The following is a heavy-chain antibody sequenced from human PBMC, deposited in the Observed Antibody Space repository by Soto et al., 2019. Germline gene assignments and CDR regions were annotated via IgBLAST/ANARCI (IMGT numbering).Heavy chain of an antibody. V-gene: IGHV4-59*01. CDR2: IYYSGST. J-gene: IGHJ4*02. CDR1: GGSISSYY. CDR3: AGGGLRYFDWLGN. Sequence: QVQLQESGPGLVKPSETLSLTCTVSGGSISSYYWSWIRQPPGKGLEWIGYIYYSGSTNYNPSLKSRVXXSXDXXKNQFSRKLSSVTAADTAVYYCAGGGLRYFDWLGNWGQGTLVTVSS. D-gene: IGHD3-9*01.